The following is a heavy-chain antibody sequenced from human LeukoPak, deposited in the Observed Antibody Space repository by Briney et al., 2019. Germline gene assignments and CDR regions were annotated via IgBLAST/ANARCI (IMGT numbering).Heavy chain of an antibody. D-gene: IGHD3-10*01. Sequence: SVKVSCKASGGTFSSYAISWVRQAPGQGLGWMGGIIPIFGTANYAQKFQGRATITADESTSTAYMELGSLTSEDTAVYYCARDSEFRGVNLLWYWGQGTLVTVSS. CDR2: IIPIFGTA. CDR3: ARDSEFRGVNLLWY. CDR1: GGTFSSYA. J-gene: IGHJ4*02. V-gene: IGHV1-69*13.